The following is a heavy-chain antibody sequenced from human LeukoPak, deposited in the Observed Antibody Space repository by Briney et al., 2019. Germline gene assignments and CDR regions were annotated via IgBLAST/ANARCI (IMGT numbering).Heavy chain of an antibody. Sequence: GGSLRLSCVGSGFTFRKSPMYWVRQAPGEGLEYVSGISTNGGATYYSESVESRFFISIDNSNNPLHLQMGRLRAEDTAVYFCARDFGGPRLPRYYFDFWGQGILVTVSS. CDR1: GFTFRKSP. CDR2: ISTNGGAT. D-gene: IGHD1-14*01. CDR3: ARDFGGPRLPRYYFDF. J-gene: IGHJ4*02. V-gene: IGHV3-64*02.